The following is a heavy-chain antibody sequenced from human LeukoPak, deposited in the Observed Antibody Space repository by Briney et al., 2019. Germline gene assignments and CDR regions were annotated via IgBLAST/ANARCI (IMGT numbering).Heavy chain of an antibody. V-gene: IGHV3-30*18. CDR2: ISYDGSNK. CDR3: AKAVVVTATPPGGDY. CDR1: GFSFTTYW. D-gene: IGHD2-21*02. J-gene: IGHJ4*02. Sequence: QAGGSLRLSCAASGFSFTTYWMSWVRQAPGKGLEWVAVISYDGSNKYYADSVKGRFTISRDNSKNTLYLQMNSLRAEDTAVYYCAKAVVVTATPPGGDYWGQGTLVTVSS.